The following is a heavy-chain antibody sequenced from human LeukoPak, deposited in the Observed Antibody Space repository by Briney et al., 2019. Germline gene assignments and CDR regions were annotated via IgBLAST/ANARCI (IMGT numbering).Heavy chain of an antibody. CDR3: ATALPGEPFDI. D-gene: IGHD3-16*01. V-gene: IGHV4-38-2*02. J-gene: IGHJ3*02. CDR1: DFSISTGYY. Sequence: SETLSLTCIVSDFSISTGYYWVWIRQPPGKGLEWIGSIYHSGSAYYNPSLKSRVTISVDTSKNQFSLKPSSVTAADTAVYYCATALPGEPFDIWGQGTVVTVSS. CDR2: IYHSGSA.